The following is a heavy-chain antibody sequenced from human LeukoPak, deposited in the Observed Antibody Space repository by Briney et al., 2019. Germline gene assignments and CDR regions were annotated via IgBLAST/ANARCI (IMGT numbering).Heavy chain of an antibody. CDR2: IYYSGST. CDR1: GGSVSSGSYY. CDR3: SGQVSYYYGMDV. V-gene: IGHV4-61*01. Sequence: PSETLSLNCTVSGGSVSSGSYYWSWIRQPPGKGLEWIGYIYYSGSTNYNPSLKSRVTISVDTSKNQFSLKLSSVTAADTAVYYCSGQVSYYYGMDVWGKGSTVTVSS. J-gene: IGHJ6*04.